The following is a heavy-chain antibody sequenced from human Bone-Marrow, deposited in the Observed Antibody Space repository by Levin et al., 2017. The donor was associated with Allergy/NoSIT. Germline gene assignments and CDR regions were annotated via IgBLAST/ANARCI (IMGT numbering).Heavy chain of an antibody. J-gene: IGHJ4*02. CDR2: IYYSGST. CDR3: ARQRCSGGASFDY. V-gene: IGHV4-39*01. CDR1: GGSISSSSYY. Sequence: PSETLSLTCTVSGGSISSSSYYWGWIRQPPGKGLEWIGSIYYSGSTYYNPSLKSRVTISVDTSKNQFSLKLSSVTAADTAVYYCARQRCSGGASFDYWGQGTLVTVSS. D-gene: IGHD2-15*01.